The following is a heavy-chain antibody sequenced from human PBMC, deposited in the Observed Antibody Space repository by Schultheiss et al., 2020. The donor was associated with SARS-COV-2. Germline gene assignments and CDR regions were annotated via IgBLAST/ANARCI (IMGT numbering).Heavy chain of an antibody. CDR1: GGSFSGYY. CDR2: IYYSGST. J-gene: IGHJ4*02. D-gene: IGHD1-14*01. Sequence: SETLSLTCAVYGGSFSGYYWSWIRQPPGKGLEWIGYIYYSGSTNYNPSLKSRVTISVDTSKNQFSLKLSSVTAADTAVYYCARAGHDFDYWGQGTLVTVSS. V-gene: IGHV4-59*08. CDR3: ARAGHDFDY.